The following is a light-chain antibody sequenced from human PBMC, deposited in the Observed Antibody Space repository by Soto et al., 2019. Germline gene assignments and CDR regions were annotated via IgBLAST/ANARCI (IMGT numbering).Light chain of an antibody. CDR1: QSVSNSY. CDR2: GAS. V-gene: IGKV3-20*01. CDR3: QHYVSSPWT. J-gene: IGKJ1*01. Sequence: EIVLTQSPGTLSLSPGERVTLSCRASQSVSNSYLAWYQQKPGQAPRLLIYGASSRATGIPDRFSGSGSGTDFTLTISRLEPEDFAVYYCQHYVSSPWTFGQGTKVEIK.